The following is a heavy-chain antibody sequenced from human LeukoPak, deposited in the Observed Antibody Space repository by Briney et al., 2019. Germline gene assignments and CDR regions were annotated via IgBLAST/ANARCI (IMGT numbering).Heavy chain of an antibody. Sequence: ASVKVSCKASGYTFTSYGISWVRQAPGQGLEWMGWISAYNGNTNYAQKLQGRVTMTTDTSASTAYMELRSLRSDDTAVYYCAMGLWFGEYGGYWGQGTLVTVSS. J-gene: IGHJ4*02. CDR3: AMGLWFGEYGGY. V-gene: IGHV1-18*01. D-gene: IGHD3-10*01. CDR1: GYTFTSYG. CDR2: ISAYNGNT.